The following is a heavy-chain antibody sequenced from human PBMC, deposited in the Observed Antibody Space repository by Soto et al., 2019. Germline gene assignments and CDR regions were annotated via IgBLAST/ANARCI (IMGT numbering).Heavy chain of an antibody. CDR2: IWNDGIRK. CDR3: ARDDDNDANALDY. J-gene: IGHJ4*02. CDR1: GFTFSKYG. Sequence: QPVGSLRLSCAASGFTFSKYGMHWVRQAPGKGLEWVALIWNDGIRKVYVDSVKGRFTISRDNSKNTLDLQMNNLRDEDTAVYYCARDDDNDANALDYWGPGTLVTVSS. V-gene: IGHV3-33*01.